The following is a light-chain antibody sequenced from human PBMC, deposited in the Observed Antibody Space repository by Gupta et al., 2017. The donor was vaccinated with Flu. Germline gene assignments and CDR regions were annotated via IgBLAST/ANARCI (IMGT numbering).Light chain of an antibody. CDR3: SSDTNANTVVV. CDR2: EVR. V-gene: IGLV2-14*01. CDR1: SSDIGRYDY. J-gene: IGLJ2*01. Sequence: QSALTQPASLSGSPGRSIATSCPGPSSDIGRYDYVSWYHQHPGNDPKLMLFEVRRRPAGISDRFSGSRAGNTASLTISGLLAEDDAFYYCSSDTNANTVVVFGGGTKVTVL.